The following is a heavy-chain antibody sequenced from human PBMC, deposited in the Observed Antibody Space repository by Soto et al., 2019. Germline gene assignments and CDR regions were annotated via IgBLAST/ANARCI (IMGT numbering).Heavy chain of an antibody. Sequence: ASETLSLTCAVSGGSISSSNWWSWVRQPPGKGLEWIGEIYHSGSTNYNPSLKSRVTISVDKSKNQFSLKLSSVTAADTAVYYCASLSYGSGSYYKYYEAYYYYGMDVWGQGTTVTVSS. CDR1: GGSISSSNW. V-gene: IGHV4-4*02. J-gene: IGHJ6*02. D-gene: IGHD3-10*01. CDR2: IYHSGST. CDR3: ASLSYGSGSYYKYYEAYYYYGMDV.